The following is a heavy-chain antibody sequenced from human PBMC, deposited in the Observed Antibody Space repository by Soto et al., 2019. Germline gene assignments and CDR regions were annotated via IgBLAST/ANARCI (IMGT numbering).Heavy chain of an antibody. CDR1: GDSVSSGAYY. Sequence: QVQLQESGPGLVKPSETLSLTCTVSGDSVSSGAYYWSWIRQPPGKGLEWIGYIYHSGTTNYNPSLKMRVTRSLDTSKNQFSLKLTSVTAADTAVYYCARSDYGDYRHQHWGQGTLVTVSS. V-gene: IGHV4-61*08. CDR3: ARSDYGDYRHQH. D-gene: IGHD4-17*01. CDR2: IYHSGTT. J-gene: IGHJ1*01.